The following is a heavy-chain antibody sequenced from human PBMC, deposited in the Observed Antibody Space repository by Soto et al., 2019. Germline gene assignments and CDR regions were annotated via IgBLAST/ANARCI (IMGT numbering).Heavy chain of an antibody. Sequence: QVQLVQSGAELRVPGSSVKVSCKASAGSFPHSGLSWVRQAPGQGLEWIGAIIPVLASTTYGQNFQGRVSIVADAYTNTVYMEVGSLRSDDTAVYYCACNWGNSLKTWLHPWGQGTLVNFS. CDR3: ACNWGNSLKTWLHP. J-gene: IGHJ5*02. D-gene: IGHD7-27*01. V-gene: IGHV1-69*01. CDR2: IIPVLAST. CDR1: AGSFPHSG.